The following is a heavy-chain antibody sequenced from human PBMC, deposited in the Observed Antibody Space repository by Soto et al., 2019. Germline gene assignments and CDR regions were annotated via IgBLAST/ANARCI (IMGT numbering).Heavy chain of an antibody. J-gene: IGHJ4*02. Sequence: GGSLRLSCAASGFTFSSYGMSWVGQAPGKGLERVSAISGSGGSTYYADSVKGRFTISRDNSKNTLYLQMNSLRAEDTAVYYCAKDQTIAVAAAYFDYWGQGTLVTVSS. CDR1: GFTFSSYG. CDR3: AKDQTIAVAAAYFDY. V-gene: IGHV3-23*01. D-gene: IGHD6-19*01. CDR2: ISGSGGST.